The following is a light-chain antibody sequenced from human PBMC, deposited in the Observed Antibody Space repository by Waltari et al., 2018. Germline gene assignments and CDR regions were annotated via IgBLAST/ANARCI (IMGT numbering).Light chain of an antibody. CDR3: QQAKSFPRT. V-gene: IGKV1-12*01. CDR2: DAS. J-gene: IGKJ4*01. Sequence: DIQMTQSPSSVSASVGDRVTITCRASQDINNCLAWYQQKPGKAPNLLIYDASSLESGVPSRFSGSGSGADFTLTITSLQSEDFATYDCQQAKSFPRTFGGGTKVEIK. CDR1: QDINNC.